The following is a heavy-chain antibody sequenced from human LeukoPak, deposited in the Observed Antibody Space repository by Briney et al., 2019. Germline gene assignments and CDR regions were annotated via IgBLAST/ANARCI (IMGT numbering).Heavy chain of an antibody. J-gene: IGHJ4*02. V-gene: IGHV4-34*01. D-gene: IGHD3-3*01. CDR3: ATRNYYDFWSGYGY. CDR2: INHSGST. Sequence: SETLSLTCAVYGGSFSGYYWSWIRQPPGKGLEWIGEINHSGSTYYNPSLKSRVTISVDTSKNQFSLKLSSVTAADTAVYYCATRNYYDFWSGYGYWGQGTLVTVSS. CDR1: GGSFSGYY.